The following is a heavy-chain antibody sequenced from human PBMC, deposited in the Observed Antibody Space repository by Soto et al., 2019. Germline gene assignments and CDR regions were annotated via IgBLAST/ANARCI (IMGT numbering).Heavy chain of an antibody. CDR2: INHSGST. J-gene: IGHJ4*02. CDR1: GGSFSGYY. D-gene: IGHD6-19*01. Sequence: ASETLSLTCAVYGGSFSGYYWSWIRQPPGKGLEWIGEINHSGSTNYNPSLKSRVTISVDTSKNQFSLKLSSVTAADTAVYYCARVKQWLVLFDYWGQGTLVTV. CDR3: ARVKQWLVLFDY. V-gene: IGHV4-34*01.